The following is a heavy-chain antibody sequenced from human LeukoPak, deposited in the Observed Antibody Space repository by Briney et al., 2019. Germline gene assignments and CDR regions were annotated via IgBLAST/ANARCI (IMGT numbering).Heavy chain of an antibody. CDR1: GGSISSSSYY. CDR3: ARLGRYYYDSSGYLSAIDY. CDR2: IYYSRST. D-gene: IGHD3-22*01. J-gene: IGHJ4*02. V-gene: IGHV4-39*01. Sequence: PSETLSLTCTVSGGSISSSSYYWGWIRQPPGKGLEWIGSIYYSRSTYYNPSLKSRVTISVDTSKNQFSLKLSSVTAADTAVYYCARLGRYYYDSSGYLSAIDYWGQGTLVTVSS.